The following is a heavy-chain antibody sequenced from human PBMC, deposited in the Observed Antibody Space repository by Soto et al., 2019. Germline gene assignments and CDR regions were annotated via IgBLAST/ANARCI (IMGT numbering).Heavy chain of an antibody. CDR1: GYTFIHYY. D-gene: IGHD2-21*01. J-gene: IGHJ4*02. CDR3: ARSRLQGDF. Sequence: QVQLVQSGAEVKKPGASVKVSCKASGYTFIHYYIHWVRQAPGQGLEWMAIINPNGGSTNYAQKFQGRVTVTSDTSTSTVSMELNSLGSDATAVYFCARSRLQGDFWGQGTLVTVSS. V-gene: IGHV1-46*01. CDR2: INPNGGST.